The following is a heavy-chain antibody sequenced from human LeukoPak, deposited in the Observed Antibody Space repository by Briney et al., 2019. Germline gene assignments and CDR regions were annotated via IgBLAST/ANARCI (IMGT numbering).Heavy chain of an antibody. D-gene: IGHD3-3*01. CDR2: MNPNSGNT. J-gene: IGHJ6*02. CDR1: GYTFTSYD. V-gene: IGHV1-8*01. CDR3: AREYYDFWSGYYRRSYYYYYGMDV. Sequence: ASVKVSCKASGYTFTSYDINWVRQATGQGLEWMGWMNPNSGNTGYAQKFQGRVTMTRNTSISTAYMELSSLRSEDTAVYYCAREYYDFWSGYYRRSYYYYYGMDVWGQGTTVTVSS.